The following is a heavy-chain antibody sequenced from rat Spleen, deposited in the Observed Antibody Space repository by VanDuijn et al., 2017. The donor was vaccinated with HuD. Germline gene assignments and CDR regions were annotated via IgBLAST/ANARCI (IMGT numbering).Heavy chain of an antibody. CDR2: ISSSSGT. CDR3: ARDGSYG. CDR1: GFTFSSYG. V-gene: IGHV5-62*01. J-gene: IGHJ2*01. Sequence: VQLVESGGGLVQPGKSLKLSCSASGFTFSSYGMHWIRQAPGKGLDWVAYISSSSGTVYADAVKGRFTISRDNAKNTLYLQLNSLKSEDTAIYYCARDGSYGWGQGVMVTVSS. D-gene: IGHD1-12*02.